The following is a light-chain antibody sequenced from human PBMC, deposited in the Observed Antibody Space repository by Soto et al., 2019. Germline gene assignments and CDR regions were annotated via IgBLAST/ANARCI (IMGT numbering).Light chain of an antibody. CDR2: ATS. CDR1: QIISSY. V-gene: IGKV1-39*01. J-gene: IGKJ4*02. Sequence: DIQLTQSPSSLSASVGDRVTITCRASQIISSYLNWYQHKPGVAPKLLIYATSSLQSGVSSRFSGSGSGTEFTLTISSLQPEEFATYSCQQSYTCPLTFGGGTKVETK. CDR3: QQSYTCPLT.